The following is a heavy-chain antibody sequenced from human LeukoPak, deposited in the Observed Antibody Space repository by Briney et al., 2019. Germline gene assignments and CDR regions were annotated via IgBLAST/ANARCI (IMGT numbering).Heavy chain of an antibody. CDR1: GFTFTSYA. J-gene: IGHJ4*02. CDR3: ARDWGHTAMGLPDY. D-gene: IGHD5-18*01. CDR2: INAGNGNT. V-gene: IGHV1-3*01. Sequence: GGSLRLSCAASGFTFTSYAMHWVRQAPGQRLEWMGWINAGNGNTKYSQKFQGRVTITRDTSASTAYMELSSLRSEDTAVYYCARDWGHTAMGLPDYWGQGTLVTVSS.